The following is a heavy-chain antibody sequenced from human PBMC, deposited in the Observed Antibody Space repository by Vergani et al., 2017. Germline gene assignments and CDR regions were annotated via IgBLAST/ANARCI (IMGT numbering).Heavy chain of an antibody. Sequence: QVQLVESGGGVVQPGRSLRLSCAASGFTFSSYAMHWVRQAPGKGLEWVSVIYSGGSTYYADSVKGRFTISRTNSKNTLYLQMNSLRAEDTAVYYCARLSYDTTPYLQGGYDCWGQGTLVSVSS. V-gene: IGHV3-NL1*01. CDR3: ARLSYDTTPYLQGGYDC. CDR2: IYSGGST. D-gene: IGHD3-22*01. CDR1: GFTFSSYA. J-gene: IGHJ4*02.